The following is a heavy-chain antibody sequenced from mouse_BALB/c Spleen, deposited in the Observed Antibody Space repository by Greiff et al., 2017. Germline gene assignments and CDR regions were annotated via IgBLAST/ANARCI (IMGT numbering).Heavy chain of an antibody. CDR1: GFTFSSYT. D-gene: IGHD1-1*01. V-gene: IGHV5-6-4*01. CDR3: ARGTLTTRAMDY. Sequence: EVKLMESGGGLVKPGGSLKLSCAASGFTFSSYTMSWVRQTPEKRLEWVATISSGGSYTYYPDSVKGRFTISRDNAKNTLYLQMSSLKSEDTAMYYCARGTLTTRAMDYWGQGTSVTVSS. J-gene: IGHJ4*01. CDR2: ISSGGSYT.